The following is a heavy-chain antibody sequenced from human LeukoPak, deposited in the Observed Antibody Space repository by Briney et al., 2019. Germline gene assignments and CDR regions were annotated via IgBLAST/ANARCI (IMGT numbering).Heavy chain of an antibody. J-gene: IGHJ4*02. CDR1: GFTFSSNY. D-gene: IGHD5-12*01. Sequence: GGSLRLSCAASGFTFSSNYMSWVRQAPGKGLEWVSVIYSGGDTYYADSVEGRFTISRDNSKNTLYLQMNTLRAEDKAVYYCAKASRYSGYHPFDYRGQGTLVPLSS. V-gene: IGHV3-53*01. CDR2: IYSGGDT. CDR3: AKASRYSGYHPFDY.